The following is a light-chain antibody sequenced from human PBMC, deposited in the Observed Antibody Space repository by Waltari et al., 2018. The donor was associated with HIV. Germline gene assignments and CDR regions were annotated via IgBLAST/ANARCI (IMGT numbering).Light chain of an antibody. Sequence: FLLTQPHSVSESPGKTIPISCTRPSGIIDPHYLPCYRQPPGRSPTNVMYYDKYRASGVPDRFSGFIDSYSNSASLTSSGLKTEDEANYYCLSYDHNNVVFGGGTKLTVL. CDR2: YDK. V-gene: IGLV6-57*01. J-gene: IGLJ2*01. CDR3: LSYDHNNVV. CDR1: SGIIDPHY.